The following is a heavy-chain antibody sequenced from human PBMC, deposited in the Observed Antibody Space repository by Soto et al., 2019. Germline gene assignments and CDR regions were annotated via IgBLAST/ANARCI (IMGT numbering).Heavy chain of an antibody. Sequence: GESLKISCKGSGYSFTSYWNGWVRQMPGKGLEGMGIIYPGDSDTRYSPSFQGQVTISADKSISTAYLQWSSLKASDTAMYYCARQYSSVGFDPWGQGTLVTVSA. D-gene: IGHD6-19*01. V-gene: IGHV5-51*01. CDR2: IYPGDSDT. J-gene: IGHJ5*02. CDR3: ARQYSSVGFDP. CDR1: GYSFTSYW.